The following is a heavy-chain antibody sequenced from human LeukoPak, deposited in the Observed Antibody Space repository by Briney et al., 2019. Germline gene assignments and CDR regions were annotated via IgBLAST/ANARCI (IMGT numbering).Heavy chain of an antibody. CDR2: INPSGGST. CDR1: GYTFTSSY. Sequence: ASVKVSCKASGYTFTSSYIHWVRQAPGQGLEWMGIINPSGGSTGYAEQFQGRLTMTRDTSTSTVYMEVRSLKSQDTAVYYCATLGESGTYLHYWGQGTLVTVSS. J-gene: IGHJ4*02. CDR3: ATLGESGTYLHY. V-gene: IGHV1-46*01. D-gene: IGHD1-26*01.